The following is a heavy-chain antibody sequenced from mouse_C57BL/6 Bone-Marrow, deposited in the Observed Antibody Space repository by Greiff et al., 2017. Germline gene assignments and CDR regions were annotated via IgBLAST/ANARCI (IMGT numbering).Heavy chain of an antibody. CDR3: TRDDSDGFAY. D-gene: IGHD2-13*01. CDR1: GFTFSSYA. CDR2: ISSGGDYI. J-gene: IGHJ3*01. V-gene: IGHV5-9-1*02. Sequence: EVQGVESGEGLVKPGGSLKLSCAASGFTFSSYAMSWVRQTPEKRLEWVAYISSGGDYIYYADTVKGRFTISRDNARNTLYLQMSSLKSEDTAMYYCTRDDSDGFAYWGQGTLVTVSA.